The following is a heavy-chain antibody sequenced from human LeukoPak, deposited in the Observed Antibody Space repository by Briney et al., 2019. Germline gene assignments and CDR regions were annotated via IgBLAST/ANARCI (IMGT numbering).Heavy chain of an antibody. V-gene: IGHV3-21*01. J-gene: IGHJ4*02. CDR3: ARAPQGYCSGGSCYVDY. CDR1: GFTFSSYS. CDR2: ISSSSSYV. D-gene: IGHD2-15*01. Sequence: GGSLRLSCAASGFTFSSYSMNWVRQAPGKGLEGVSSISSSSSYVFYADSVKGRFTISRDNDKNSLYLQMNSLRAEDTAVFYCARAPQGYCSGGSCYVDYWGQGTLVTVSS.